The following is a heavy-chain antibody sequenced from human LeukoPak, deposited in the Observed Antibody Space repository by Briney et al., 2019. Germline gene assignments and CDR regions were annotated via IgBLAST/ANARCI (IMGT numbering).Heavy chain of an antibody. V-gene: IGHV3-30*02. J-gene: IGHJ4*02. D-gene: IGHD3-10*01. Sequence: PGGSLRLSCAASGFTFSGYGMHWVRQAPGKGLEWVAFIRYDGSNKFYADSVKGRFTISRDNSKNTLYLQMNSLRAEDTAVYYCARDRGGSGSYHYWGQGTLVTVSS. CDR3: ARDRGGSGSYHY. CDR2: IRYDGSNK. CDR1: GFTFSGYG.